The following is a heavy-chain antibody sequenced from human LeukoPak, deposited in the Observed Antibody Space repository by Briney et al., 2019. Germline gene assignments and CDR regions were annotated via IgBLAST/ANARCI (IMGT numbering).Heavy chain of an antibody. Sequence: ASVTVSCKASGYTFTSYGISWVRQAPGQGLEWMGWISAYNGNTNYAQKLQGRVTMTTDTSTSTAYMELRSLRSDDTAVYYCARDHQAARLPDFDYWGQGTLVTVSS. CDR2: ISAYNGNT. CDR3: ARDHQAARLPDFDY. D-gene: IGHD6-6*01. CDR1: GYTFTSYG. V-gene: IGHV1-18*01. J-gene: IGHJ4*02.